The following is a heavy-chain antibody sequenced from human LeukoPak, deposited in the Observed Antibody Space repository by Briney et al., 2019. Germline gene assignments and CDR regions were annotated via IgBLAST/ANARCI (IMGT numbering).Heavy chain of an antibody. J-gene: IGHJ4*02. D-gene: IGHD2-2*02. CDR1: GYTFTSYD. CDR3: AYCSSTSCYMAPFDY. V-gene: IGHV1-8*02. CDR2: MNPNSGNT. Sequence: ASVKVSCKASGYTFTSYDINWVRQATGQGLEWMGWMNPNSGNTGYAQKLQGRVTMTTDTSTSTAYMELRSLRSDDTAVYYCAYCSSTSCYMAPFDYWGQGTLVTVSS.